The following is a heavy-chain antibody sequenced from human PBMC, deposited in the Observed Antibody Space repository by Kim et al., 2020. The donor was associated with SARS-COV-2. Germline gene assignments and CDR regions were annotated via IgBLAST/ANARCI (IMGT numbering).Heavy chain of an antibody. Sequence: NSGGTNYAQTFEGRVTITRDTTINTADMELSRLRSDDTAVYYCARDRGDYWGQGTLVTVSS. D-gene: IGHD3-10*01. CDR2: NSGGT. V-gene: IGHV1-2*02. CDR3: ARDRGDY. J-gene: IGHJ4*02.